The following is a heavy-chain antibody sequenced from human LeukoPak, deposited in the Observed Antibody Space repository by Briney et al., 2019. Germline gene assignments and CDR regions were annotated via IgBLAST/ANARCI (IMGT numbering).Heavy chain of an antibody. D-gene: IGHD2/OR15-2a*01. Sequence: PGGSLSLSCAASGFIVNRNDMHWVRQVPGKGLEWVSGLLIAGEPYYTSSVKGRFAISRDIAKNSLYPQMDSLGAGDTAVYYCARGRHWGGLKTTFFDYWGQGALVTVSS. CDR3: ARGRHWGGLKTTFFDY. J-gene: IGHJ4*02. CDR2: LLIAGEP. CDR1: GFIVNRND. V-gene: IGHV3-13*05.